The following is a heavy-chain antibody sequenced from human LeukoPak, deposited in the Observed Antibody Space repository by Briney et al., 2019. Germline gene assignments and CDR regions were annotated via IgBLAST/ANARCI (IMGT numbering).Heavy chain of an antibody. CDR3: AKDFSYYDSSG. V-gene: IGHV3-23*01. CDR1: GFTFSSYA. D-gene: IGHD3-22*01. J-gene: IGHJ4*02. Sequence: GGSLRLSCAASGFTFSSYAMSWVRQAPGKGLEWVSAISGSGGSTYYADSVKGRFTISRDNSKNTLYLQMNSLRAEDTTVYYCAKDFSYYDSSGWGQGTLVTVSS. CDR2: ISGSGGST.